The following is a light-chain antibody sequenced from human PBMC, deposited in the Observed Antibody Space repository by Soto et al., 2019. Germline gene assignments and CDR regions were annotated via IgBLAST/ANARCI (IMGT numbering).Light chain of an antibody. V-gene: IGKV1-33*01. CDR2: AAS. CDR3: QQYDNVIT. CDR1: QSIRRY. Sequence: DIQMTQSPSSLSASVGATVTITCRARQSIRRYLSWYQQKPGKAPKLLIYAASILQSGVPSRFSGSGSGTDFTFTISSLQPEDFATYYCQQYDNVITFGQGTRLEI. J-gene: IGKJ5*01.